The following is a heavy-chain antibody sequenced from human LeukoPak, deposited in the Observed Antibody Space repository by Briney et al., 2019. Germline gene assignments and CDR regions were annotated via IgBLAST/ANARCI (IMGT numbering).Heavy chain of an antibody. J-gene: IGHJ4*02. CDR2: INSDGGTT. CDR1: GFTFSSYR. Sequence: GGSLRLSCAASGFTFSSYRMNWVRQAPGKGLVWVSGINSDGGTTTYADSVKGRFTISRDNAKNTLYLQMNNLRAEDTAIYYCATDSYVSGSYYRLFYWGQGTLVTVSS. CDR3: ATDSYVSGSYYRLFY. D-gene: IGHD3-10*01. V-gene: IGHV3-74*01.